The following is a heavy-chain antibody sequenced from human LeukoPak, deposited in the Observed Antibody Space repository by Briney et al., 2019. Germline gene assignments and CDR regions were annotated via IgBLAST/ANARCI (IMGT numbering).Heavy chain of an antibody. D-gene: IGHD2-2*01. CDR2: ITSSGSTI. J-gene: IGHJ4*02. V-gene: IGHV3-11*04. CDR1: GFTFSDYY. CDR3: ARCQHYFAH. Sequence: GGSLRLSCAVSGFTFSDYYMSWIRQAPGKGLEWVSYITSSGSTINYADSVKGRFTVFRDNAKNSLYLQMSSLRAEDTAVYYCARCQHYFAHWGQGTLVTVSS.